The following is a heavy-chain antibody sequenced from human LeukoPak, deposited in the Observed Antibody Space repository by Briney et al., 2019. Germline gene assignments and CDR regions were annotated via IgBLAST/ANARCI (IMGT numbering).Heavy chain of an antibody. J-gene: IGHJ4*02. CDR2: CNPEERNT. CDR1: GYTFTGYA. Sequence: ASVKLSCKASGYTFTGYAIHWVRQAPGPGIEWMGGCNPEERNTGYAHKFQGRVSMSSDTSISTAYMELSSLRSGDTAVYFCTKKVRGPSHPLDFWGQGTLVTVSS. D-gene: IGHD5-12*01. CDR3: TKKVRGPSHPLDF. V-gene: IGHV1-2*02.